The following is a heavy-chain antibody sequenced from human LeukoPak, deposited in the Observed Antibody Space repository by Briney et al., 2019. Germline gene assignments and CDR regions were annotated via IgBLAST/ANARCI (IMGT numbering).Heavy chain of an antibody. Sequence: ASVKVSCKASGYTFTSYDIKWVRQATGQGLEWMGWMNPNSGNTGYAQKFQGRVTMTRNTSISTAYMELSSLRSEDTAVYYCALVTTLSLAAFDIWGQGTMVTASS. CDR1: GYTFTSYD. CDR2: MNPNSGNT. CDR3: ALVTTLSLAAFDI. D-gene: IGHD4-11*01. V-gene: IGHV1-8*01. J-gene: IGHJ3*02.